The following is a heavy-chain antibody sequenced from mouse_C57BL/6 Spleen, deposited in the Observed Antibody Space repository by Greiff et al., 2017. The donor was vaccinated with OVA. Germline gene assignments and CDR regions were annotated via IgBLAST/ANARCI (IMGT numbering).Heavy chain of an antibody. CDR2: ISNLAYSI. CDR3: ARHEDYYGSSY. D-gene: IGHD1-1*01. Sequence: EVQLQESGGGLVQPGGSLKLSCAASGFTFSDYGMAWVRQAPRKGPEWVAFISNLAYSIYYADTVTGRFTISRENAKNTLYLEMSSLRSEDTAMYYCARHEDYYGSSYWGQGTLVTVSA. J-gene: IGHJ3*01. V-gene: IGHV5-15*01. CDR1: GFTFSDYG.